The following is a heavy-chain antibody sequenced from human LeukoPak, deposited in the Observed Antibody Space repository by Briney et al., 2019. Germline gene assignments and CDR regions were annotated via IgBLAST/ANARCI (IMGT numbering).Heavy chain of an antibody. CDR1: GFTFSSYV. J-gene: IGHJ4*02. CDR2: IWYDGSDK. V-gene: IGHV3-33*01. Sequence: HSGGSLRLSCAASGFTFSSYVMHWVRQAPGKGLEWVAVIWYDGSDKYYADSVKGRFTISRDNSKNTLYLQMNSLRAEDTAVYYCARDIRSRYFDYWGQGTLVTVSS. CDR3: ARDIRSRYFDY.